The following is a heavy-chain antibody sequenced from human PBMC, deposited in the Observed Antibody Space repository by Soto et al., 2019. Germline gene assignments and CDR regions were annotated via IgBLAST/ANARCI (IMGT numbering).Heavy chain of an antibody. J-gene: IGHJ4*02. Sequence: SETLSLTCAVYGGSFSGYYWSWIRQPPGKGLEWIGEINHSGSTNYNPSLKSRVTISVDTSKNQFSLKLSSVTAADTAVYYCARGYYDSSGLKGSLYYFDYWGQGTLVTVSS. CDR2: INHSGST. CDR3: ARGYYDSSGLKGSLYYFDY. V-gene: IGHV4-34*01. D-gene: IGHD3-22*01. CDR1: GGSFSGYY.